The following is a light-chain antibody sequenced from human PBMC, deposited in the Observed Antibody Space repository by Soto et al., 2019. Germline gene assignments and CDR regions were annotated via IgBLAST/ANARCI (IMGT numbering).Light chain of an antibody. CDR2: DAS. Sequence: DIHMTQSPSSLSASVGDRVTITCQSRQDISNYLNWYQQKPGKAPKLLIYDASNLETGVTSRFSGSGSETDFTLSISSLQPEDIATYYCQQYDNLPPFFVGGTTVEIK. CDR3: QQYDNLPPF. CDR1: QDISNY. J-gene: IGKJ4*01. V-gene: IGKV1-33*01.